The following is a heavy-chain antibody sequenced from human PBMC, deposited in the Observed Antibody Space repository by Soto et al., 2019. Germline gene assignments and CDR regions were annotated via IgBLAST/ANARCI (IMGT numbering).Heavy chain of an antibody. J-gene: IGHJ5*02. CDR2: IYYSGST. CDR3: ASGHYGSGSESNWFDP. D-gene: IGHD3-10*01. Sequence: SETLSLTCTVSGGSISSGGYYWSWIRQHPGKGLEWIGYIYYSGSTYYNPSLKSRVTISVDTSKNQFSLKLSSVTAADTAVYYCASGHYGSGSESNWFDPWGQGTLVTVSS. V-gene: IGHV4-31*03. CDR1: GGSISSGGYY.